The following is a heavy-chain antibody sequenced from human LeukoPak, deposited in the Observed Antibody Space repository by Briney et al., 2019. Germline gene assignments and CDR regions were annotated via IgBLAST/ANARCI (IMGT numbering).Heavy chain of an antibody. CDR2: INPNSGGT. J-gene: IGHJ3*02. V-gene: IGHV1-2*02. CDR3: AADRGVIGAFDI. D-gene: IGHD3-10*01. CDR1: GYTFTGYY. Sequence: ASVKVSCKASGYTFTGYYMHWVRQAPGQGLEWMGWINPNSGGTNYAQRFQGRVTMTRDTSISAAYMELSRLRSDDTAVYYCAADRGVIGAFDIWGQGTMVTVSS.